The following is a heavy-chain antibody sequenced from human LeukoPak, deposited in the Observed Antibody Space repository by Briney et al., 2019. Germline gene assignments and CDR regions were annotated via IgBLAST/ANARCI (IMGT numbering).Heavy chain of an antibody. CDR3: AREGYSGYGGYYYYGMDV. V-gene: IGHV1-18*04. CDR2: ISAYHGNT. CDR1: GYTLISYG. Sequence: ASVKVSCKASGYTLISYGISWVRQAPRHGLEGIGWISAYHGNTDNAQKVQGRVTMTTDTSTSTAYMEMRSLRSDDTAVYYCAREGYSGYGGYYYYGMDVWGKGTTVTVSS. D-gene: IGHD5-12*01. J-gene: IGHJ6*04.